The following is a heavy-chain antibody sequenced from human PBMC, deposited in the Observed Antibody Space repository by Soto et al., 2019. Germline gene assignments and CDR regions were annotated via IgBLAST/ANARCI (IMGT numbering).Heavy chain of an antibody. V-gene: IGHV3-48*01. CDR3: ARDGSGRAAAGTDAFDI. Sequence: EVQLVESGGGLVQPGGSLRLSCAASGFTFSSYSMNWVRQAPGKGLEWVSYISSSSSTIYYAYSVKGRFTISRDNSKNSLYLHMNSLRAEDTAVYYCARDGSGRAAAGTDAFDIWGQGTMVTVSS. D-gene: IGHD6-13*01. CDR1: GFTFSSYS. J-gene: IGHJ3*02. CDR2: ISSSSSTI.